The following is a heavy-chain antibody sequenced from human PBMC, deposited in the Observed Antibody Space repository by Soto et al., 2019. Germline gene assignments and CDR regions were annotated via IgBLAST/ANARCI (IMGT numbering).Heavy chain of an antibody. CDR2: IIPIFGTA. J-gene: IGHJ5*02. Sequence: SVKVSCKASGGTFSSYAISWVRQAPGQGLEWMGGIIPIFGTANYAQKFPGRVTITADESTSTAYMELSSLRSEDTAVYYCARDRGGSSSSAGCFDPWGQGTLVTVSS. CDR3: ARDRGGSSSSAGCFDP. V-gene: IGHV1-69*13. CDR1: GGTFSSYA. D-gene: IGHD6-6*01.